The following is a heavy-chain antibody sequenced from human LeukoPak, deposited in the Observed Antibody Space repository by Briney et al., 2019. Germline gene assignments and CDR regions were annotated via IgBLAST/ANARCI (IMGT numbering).Heavy chain of an antibody. CDR3: ARRSRWLQFTYAFDI. CDR1: GYSISSGYY. D-gene: IGHD5-24*01. V-gene: IGHV4-38-2*01. J-gene: IGHJ3*02. CDR2: IYYSGST. Sequence: SETLSLTCAVSGYSISSGYYWGWIRQPPGKGLEWIGSIYYSGSTYYNPSLKSRVTISVDTSKNQFSLKLSSVTAADTAVYYCARRSRWLQFTYAFDIWGQGTMVTVSS.